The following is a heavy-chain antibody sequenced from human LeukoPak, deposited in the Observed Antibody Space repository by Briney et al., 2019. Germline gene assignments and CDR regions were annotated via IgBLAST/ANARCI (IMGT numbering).Heavy chain of an antibody. Sequence: SETLSLTCTVSGGSISSYYWSWIRQPPGKGLEWIGYIYYSGSTNYNPSLKSRVTISVDTSKNQFSLKLSSVTAADTAVYYCARDYYDSSGYYSSTASKPYWYFDLWGRGTLVTVSS. D-gene: IGHD3-22*01. CDR2: IYYSGST. J-gene: IGHJ2*01. CDR3: ARDYYDSSGYYSSTASKPYWYFDL. CDR1: GGSISSYY. V-gene: IGHV4-59*01.